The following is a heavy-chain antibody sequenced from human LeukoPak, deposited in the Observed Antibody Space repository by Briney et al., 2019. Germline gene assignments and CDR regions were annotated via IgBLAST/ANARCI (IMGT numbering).Heavy chain of an antibody. Sequence: ASVTLSCKASGYTFTGYYMHWVRQAPGQGLEWMGWINPNSGGTNYAQKFQGRVTMTRDTSISTAYMELSRLRSDDTAVYYCARDGSPPNWNDFDYWGQGTLVTVSS. J-gene: IGHJ4*02. V-gene: IGHV1-2*02. CDR1: GYTFTGYY. CDR2: INPNSGGT. D-gene: IGHD1-1*01. CDR3: ARDGSPPNWNDFDY.